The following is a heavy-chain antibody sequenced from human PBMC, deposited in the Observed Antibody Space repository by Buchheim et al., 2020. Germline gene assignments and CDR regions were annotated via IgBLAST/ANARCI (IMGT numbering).Heavy chain of an antibody. J-gene: IGHJ6*02. V-gene: IGHV3-30*18. CDR2: ISYDGSNK. Sequence: QVQLVESGGGVVQPGRSLRLSCAASGFTFSSYGMHWVRQAPGKGLEWVAVISYDGSNKYYADSVKGRFTISRENSKNKLYLQMNSLRAEDTAVYYCAKDGGSSSFMDVWGQGTT. D-gene: IGHD6-13*01. CDR1: GFTFSSYG. CDR3: AKDGGSSSFMDV.